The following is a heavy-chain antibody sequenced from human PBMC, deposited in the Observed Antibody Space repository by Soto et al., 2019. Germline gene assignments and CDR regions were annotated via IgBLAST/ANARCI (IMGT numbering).Heavy chain of an antibody. CDR2: IIPIFGTA. CDR1: GGTFSSYA. D-gene: IGHD3-22*01. CDR3: ARDLFDSSGYYYFGY. V-gene: IGHV1-69*12. J-gene: IGHJ4*02. Sequence: QVQLVQSGAEVKKPGSSVKVSCKASGGTFSSYAISWVRQAPGQGLEWMGGIIPIFGTANYAQKFQGRVTITADESTNTADMERSSLRSADTAVYYCARDLFDSSGYYYFGYWGQGTLVTVSS.